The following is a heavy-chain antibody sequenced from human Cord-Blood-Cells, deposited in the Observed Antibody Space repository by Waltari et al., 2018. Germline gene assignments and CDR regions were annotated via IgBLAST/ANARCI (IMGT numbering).Heavy chain of an antibody. CDR1: GGSFSGYY. Sequence: QVQLQQWGAGLLKPSETLSLTCAVYGGSFSGYYWSWIRQPPGKGLEWLGEINHSGSTSDSPSLKSRVTISVDSSKNQFALELISGTAADTAVYYCAREQDIVVVPAANWFDPWGQGTLVTVSS. D-gene: IGHD2-2*01. CDR3: AREQDIVVVPAANWFDP. CDR2: INHSGST. J-gene: IGHJ5*02. V-gene: IGHV4-34*01.